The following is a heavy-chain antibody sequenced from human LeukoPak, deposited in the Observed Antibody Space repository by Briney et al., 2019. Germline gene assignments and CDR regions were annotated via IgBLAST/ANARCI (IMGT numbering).Heavy chain of an antibody. Sequence: QPGGSLRLSCAASGFTFSTSSMNWVRQAPGKGLKWVSYISISSTTIYYADSVRGRFTISRDNAKSLLYLQMNSLRDEDTAVYYCARIRAPSYYFDYWGQGTLVTVSS. CDR2: ISISSTTI. V-gene: IGHV3-48*02. J-gene: IGHJ4*02. D-gene: IGHD6-6*01. CDR1: GFTFSTSS. CDR3: ARIRAPSYYFDY.